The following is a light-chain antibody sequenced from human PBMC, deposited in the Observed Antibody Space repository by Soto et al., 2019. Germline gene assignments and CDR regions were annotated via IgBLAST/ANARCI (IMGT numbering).Light chain of an antibody. Sequence: DIQMTQSPSSLSASLRDRVTITCRASQSIGSNLNWYQKKLGKAPQLLIYAASSLQSGVPSRFSGSGSGTDFTLTITSLQPEDFATYYCQQSYSTPYTFGQGTKLDIK. CDR2: AAS. CDR1: QSIGSN. V-gene: IGKV1-39*01. CDR3: QQSYSTPYT. J-gene: IGKJ2*01.